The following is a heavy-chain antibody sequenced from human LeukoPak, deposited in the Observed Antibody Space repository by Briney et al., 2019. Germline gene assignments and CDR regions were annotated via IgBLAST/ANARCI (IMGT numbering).Heavy chain of an antibody. D-gene: IGHD3-10*01. CDR1: GFTFSDYY. J-gene: IGHJ3*01. CDR2: ISSSGSTI. Sequence: PGGSLRLSCAASGFTFSDYYMSWIRQAPGKGLEWVSYISSSGSTIYYADSVKVRFTISRENAKNSLYLQMNRLRAEDTAVYYCARDPSPYGSGSYSYAFDLWGQGTMVTVSS. CDR3: ARDPSPYGSGSYSYAFDL. V-gene: IGHV3-11*01.